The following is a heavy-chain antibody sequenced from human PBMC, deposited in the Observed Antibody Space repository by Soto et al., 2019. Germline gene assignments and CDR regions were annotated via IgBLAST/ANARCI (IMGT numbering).Heavy chain of an antibody. CDR1: GFTFSSYS. CDR2: IFTTGTTI. J-gene: IGHJ4*02. Sequence: GGSLRLSCVASGFTFSSYSMVWVRQAPGKGLEWVSYIFTTGTTIYYAGSVKGRFTVARDNAKNSLFLLLNSLRAEDTAVYYCARDKDWAFDYWGQGTLVTVSS. CDR3: ARDKDWAFDY. D-gene: IGHD3-9*01. V-gene: IGHV3-48*03.